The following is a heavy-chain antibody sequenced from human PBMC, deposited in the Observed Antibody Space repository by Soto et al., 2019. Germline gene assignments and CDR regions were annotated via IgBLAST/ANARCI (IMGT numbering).Heavy chain of an antibody. J-gene: IGHJ4*02. CDR3: AIRVYDGSHVYYLDY. Sequence: QLQLQESVPGLVKPSETLSLTCTVSGAAVSSGSYLWGWIRQPPGKGLAWIGSASDTGPTYLTPCLKSRVTISVDTSKNPCSLNLRSLPAADTGVYYCAIRVYDGSHVYYLDYCCQGILVTVSS. CDR2: ASDTGPT. CDR1: GAAVSSGSYL. V-gene: IGHV4-39*01. D-gene: IGHD3-10*01.